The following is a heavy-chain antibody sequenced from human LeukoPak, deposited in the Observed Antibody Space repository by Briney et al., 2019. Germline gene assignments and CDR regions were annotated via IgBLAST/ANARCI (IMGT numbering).Heavy chain of an antibody. V-gene: IGHV3-23*01. CDR2: ISNSDGST. D-gene: IGHD3-10*02. Sequence: GGSLRLSCAASGFTFSSYSMNWVRQAPGKGLEWVSTISNSDGSTYYADSVKGRFTISRDNSENTLYLQMNSLRAEDTAVYYCAELGITMIGGVWGKGTTVTIFS. CDR3: AELGITMIGGV. CDR1: GFTFSSYS. J-gene: IGHJ6*04.